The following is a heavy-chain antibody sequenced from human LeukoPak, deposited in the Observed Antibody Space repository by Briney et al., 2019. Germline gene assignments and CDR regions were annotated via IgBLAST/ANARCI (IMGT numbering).Heavy chain of an antibody. CDR3: ARVPDSSGYCHFDY. V-gene: IGHV4-34*01. Sequence: SETLSLTCAVYGGSFSGYYWSWIRQPPGKGLEWIGEINHSGSTNYNPSLKSRVTISVDTSKNQFSLKLSSATAADTAVYYCARVPDSSGYCHFDYWGQGTLVTVSS. D-gene: IGHD3-22*01. CDR2: INHSGST. J-gene: IGHJ4*02. CDR1: GGSFSGYY.